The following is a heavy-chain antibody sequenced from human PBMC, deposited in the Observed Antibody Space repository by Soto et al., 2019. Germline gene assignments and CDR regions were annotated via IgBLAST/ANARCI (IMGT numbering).Heavy chain of an antibody. V-gene: IGHV4-39*01. CDR3: ARSGGYSYGYGWFDP. J-gene: IGHJ5*02. CDR1: GGSISSSSYY. CDR2: IYYSGST. Sequence: SETLSLTCTVSGGSISSSSYYWGWIRRPPGKGLEWIGSIYYSGSTYYNPSLKSRVTISVDTSKNQFSLKLSSVTAADTAVYYCARSGGYSYGYGWFDPWGQGTLVTVSS. D-gene: IGHD5-18*01.